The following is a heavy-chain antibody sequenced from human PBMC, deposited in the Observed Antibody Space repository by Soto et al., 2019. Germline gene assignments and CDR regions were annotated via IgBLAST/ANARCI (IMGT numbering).Heavy chain of an antibody. J-gene: IGHJ3*02. Sequence: GESLKISCKGSGYSFTSYWIGWVRQMPGKGLEWMGIIYPGDSDTRYSPSFQGQVTISADKSISTAYLQWSSLKASDTAMYYCASSFTALRPPNRGAFDIWGQGTMVTVSS. D-gene: IGHD4-17*01. CDR2: IYPGDSDT. V-gene: IGHV5-51*01. CDR1: GYSFTSYW. CDR3: ASSFTALRPPNRGAFDI.